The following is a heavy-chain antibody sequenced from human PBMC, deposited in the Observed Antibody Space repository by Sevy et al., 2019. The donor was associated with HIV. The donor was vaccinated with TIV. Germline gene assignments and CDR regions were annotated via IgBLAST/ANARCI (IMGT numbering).Heavy chain of an antibody. J-gene: IGHJ6*02. Sequence: GGSLRLSCAASGFTFSSYNMNWVRQAPEKGLEWVSSLTASANYIYYADSVKGRFTISRDNAKKSLYLQMNSLRAEDTAVYYCARDWLPADLYGMDVWGQGTTVTVSS. V-gene: IGHV3-21*01. CDR1: GFTFSSYN. D-gene: IGHD2-2*01. CDR3: ARDWLPADLYGMDV. CDR2: LTASANYI.